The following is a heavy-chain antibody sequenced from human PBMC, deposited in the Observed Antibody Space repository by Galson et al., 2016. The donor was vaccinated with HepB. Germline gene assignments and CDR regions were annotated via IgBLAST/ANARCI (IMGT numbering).Heavy chain of an antibody. CDR1: GFTFTHHQ. CDR3: ARDLSGPDY. Sequence: SLRLSCAVSGFTFTHHQMHWVRQLPGKGLVWVSRIEPDGSRPIYADSVKGRFTISRDNAENMLYLQMDSLRADDTAGYYCARDLSGPDYWGQGTLVTVSS. J-gene: IGHJ4*02. CDR2: IEPDGSRP. V-gene: IGHV3-74*01.